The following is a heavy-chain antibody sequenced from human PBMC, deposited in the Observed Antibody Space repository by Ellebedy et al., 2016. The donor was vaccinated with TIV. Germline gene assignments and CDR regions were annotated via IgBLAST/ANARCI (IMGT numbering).Heavy chain of an antibody. Sequence: PGGSLRLSCAASGFTFSSYAMSWVRQAPGKGLEWVSAISGSGGSTSYADSVKGRFTISRDNSKNTLYLQMNSLRAEDTAVYYCAKALFVRGVAMGEDYYYGMDVWGQGTTVTVSS. CDR3: AKALFVRGVAMGEDYYYGMDV. CDR1: GFTFSSYA. J-gene: IGHJ6*02. D-gene: IGHD3-10*01. V-gene: IGHV3-23*01. CDR2: ISGSGGST.